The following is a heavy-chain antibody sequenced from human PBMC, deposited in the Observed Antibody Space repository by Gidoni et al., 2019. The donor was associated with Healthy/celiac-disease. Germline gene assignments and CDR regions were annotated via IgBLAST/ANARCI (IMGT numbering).Heavy chain of an antibody. J-gene: IGHJ5*02. D-gene: IGHD3-16*02. Sequence: HAQLVQSGAEVKTPGASLKVSCKASGYTSTGYYMHWVRQAPGHGLEWMGWINPNSGGTNYAQKFQGRVTMTRDTSISTAYMGLSRLRSDDTAVYYCARDSYYDYVWGSYRPGGNWFDPGGQGTLVTVSS. V-gene: IGHV1-2*02. CDR2: INPNSGGT. CDR3: ARDSYYDYVWGSYRPGGNWFDP. CDR1: GYTSTGYY.